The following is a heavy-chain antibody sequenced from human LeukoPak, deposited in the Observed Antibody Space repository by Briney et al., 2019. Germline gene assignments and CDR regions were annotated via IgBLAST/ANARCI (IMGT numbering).Heavy chain of an antibody. CDR1: EFTLSSYI. V-gene: IGHV3-64D*09. D-gene: IGHD4-17*01. CDR3: VRSVTTLSDFHN. CDR2: ISNNGGST. Sequence: GGSLGLSCLASEFTLSSYIMHWVRQAPGKGLEYVSAISNNGGSTYYADSVKGRFTISRDNSKNTLYLQMNSLRPEDTAVYYCVRSVTTLSDFHNWGQGTLVTVSS. J-gene: IGHJ4*02.